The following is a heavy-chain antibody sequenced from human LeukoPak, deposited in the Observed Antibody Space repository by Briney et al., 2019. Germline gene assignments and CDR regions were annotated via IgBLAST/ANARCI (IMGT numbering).Heavy chain of an antibody. CDR2: ISGSGGST. Sequence: SGGSLRLSCAASGFTFSSYAMSWVRRAPGKRLEWVSAISGSGGSTYYADSVKGRFTISRDNSKNTLYLQMNSLRAEDTAVYYCAKDRYPYYYGSGTDYFDYWGQGTLVTVSS. CDR3: AKDRYPYYYGSGTDYFDY. CDR1: GFTFSSYA. J-gene: IGHJ4*02. D-gene: IGHD3-10*01. V-gene: IGHV3-23*01.